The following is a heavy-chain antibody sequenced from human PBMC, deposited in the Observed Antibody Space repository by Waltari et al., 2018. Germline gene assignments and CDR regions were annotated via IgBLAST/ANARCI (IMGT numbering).Heavy chain of an antibody. CDR3: AKSIAARRSDDY. Sequence: QVQLQQWGAGLLKPSETLSLTCAVYGGSFSGYSWSWIRQPPGKGLEWIGEINHSGSTNYNPSLKSRVTISVDTSKNQFSLKLSSVTAADTAVYYCAKSIAARRSDDYWGQGTLVTVSS. CDR2: INHSGST. CDR1: GGSFSGYS. V-gene: IGHV4-34*01. J-gene: IGHJ4*02. D-gene: IGHD6-6*01.